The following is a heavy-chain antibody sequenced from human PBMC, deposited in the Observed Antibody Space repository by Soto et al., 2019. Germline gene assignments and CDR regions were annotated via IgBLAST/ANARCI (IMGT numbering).Heavy chain of an antibody. CDR1: GGTFSSYA. J-gene: IGHJ3*02. V-gene: IGHV1-69*13. CDR2: IIPIFGTA. CDR3: ATQTYLRYFGPLYAFDI. D-gene: IGHD3-9*01. Sequence: SVKVSCKASGGTFSSYAISWVRQAPGQGLEWMGGIIPIFGTANYAQKFQGRVTITADESTSTAYMELSSLRSEDTAVYYCATQTYLRYFGPLYAFDIWGQGAMVTVSS.